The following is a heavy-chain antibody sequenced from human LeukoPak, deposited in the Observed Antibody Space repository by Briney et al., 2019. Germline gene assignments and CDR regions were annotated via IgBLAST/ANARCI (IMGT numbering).Heavy chain of an antibody. Sequence: PSETPSLTCTVSGVSISSSSYYWGWIRQPPGKGLEWIGSIYYSGSTYYNPSLKSRVTISVDTPKNQYSLKLSAVTAADTAVYYCASISRGVATIIDYWGQGTLVTVSS. J-gene: IGHJ4*02. CDR1: GVSISSSSYY. CDR3: ASISRGVATIIDY. V-gene: IGHV4-39*01. CDR2: IYYSGST. D-gene: IGHD5-12*01.